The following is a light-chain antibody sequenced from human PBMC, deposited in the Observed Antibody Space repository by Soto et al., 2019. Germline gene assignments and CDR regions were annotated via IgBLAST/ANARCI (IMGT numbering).Light chain of an antibody. V-gene: IGKV3-20*01. CDR2: DAS. CDR1: QSVSSY. Sequence: EIVLTQSPATLSLSPGERSTLSCRASQSVSSYLAWYQQKPGQAPRLLIYDASNRATGIPDRFSGSGSGTDFTLTISRLEPEDFAVYYCQQHGSSHPTTFGQGTRLEIK. J-gene: IGKJ5*01. CDR3: QQHGSSHPTT.